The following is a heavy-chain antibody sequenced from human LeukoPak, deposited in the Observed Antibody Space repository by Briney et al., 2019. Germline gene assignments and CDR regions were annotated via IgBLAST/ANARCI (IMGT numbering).Heavy chain of an antibody. CDR3: ARDSRTWGVHY. Sequence: GASVKVSCKASGYTFTSYYMHWVRQAPGQGLEWMGIINPSGGSTTYAQKFQGRVTMTRDTSTSTVYMELSSLRSEDTAVYYCARDSRTWGVHYWGQGTLVTVSS. CDR1: GYTFTSYY. D-gene: IGHD3-16*01. J-gene: IGHJ4*02. V-gene: IGHV1-46*01. CDR2: INPSGGST.